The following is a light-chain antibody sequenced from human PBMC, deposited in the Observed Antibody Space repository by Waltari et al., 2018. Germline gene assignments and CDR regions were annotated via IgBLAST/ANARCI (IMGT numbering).Light chain of an antibody. CDR1: VDPNKF. CDR3: TSYAGSTLFVI. CDR2: GVS. J-gene: IGLJ2*01. V-gene: IGLV2-14*03. Sequence: QSALPQPASVSGSPGPSITVSCTGVDPNKFVPWYQQQPGKSPRLIIYGVSERPSGVSHRFSGSKSGSTAYLTISGLQAEDEANYFCTSYAGSTLFVIFGGGTKLTVL.